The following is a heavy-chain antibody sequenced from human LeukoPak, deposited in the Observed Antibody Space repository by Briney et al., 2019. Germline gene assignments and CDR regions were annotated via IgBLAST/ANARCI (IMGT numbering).Heavy chain of an antibody. J-gene: IGHJ3*02. D-gene: IGHD2-21*01. CDR1: GFTFSSYW. Sequence: GGSLRLSCAASGFTFSSYWMSWVRQAPGKGLEWVANIKQDGSEKYYMDSVVGRFTISRDNAKNALYLQMNSLRVEETAVYYCARLWGFRPDGFDIWGQGTMVTVSS. CDR3: ARLWGFRPDGFDI. V-gene: IGHV3-7*01. CDR2: IKQDGSEK.